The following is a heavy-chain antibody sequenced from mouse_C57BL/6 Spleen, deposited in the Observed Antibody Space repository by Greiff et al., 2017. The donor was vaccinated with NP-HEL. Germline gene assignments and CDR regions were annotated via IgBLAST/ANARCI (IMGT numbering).Heavy chain of an antibody. V-gene: IGHV1-82*01. CDR3: AIVATDYFDY. J-gene: IGHJ2*01. D-gene: IGHD1-1*01. CDR1: GYAFSSSW. Sequence: QVQLQQSGPELVKPGASVKISCKASGYAFSSSWMNWVKQRPGKGLEWIGRIYPGDGDTNYNGKFKGKATLTADKSSSTAYMQLSSLTSEDSAVYFCAIVATDYFDYWGQGTTLTVSS. CDR2: IYPGDGDT.